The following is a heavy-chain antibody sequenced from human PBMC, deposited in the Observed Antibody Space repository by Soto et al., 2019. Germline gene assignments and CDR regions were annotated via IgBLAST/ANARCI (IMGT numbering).Heavy chain of an antibody. D-gene: IGHD3-3*01. J-gene: IGHJ4*02. CDR3: ARDGSRYDFWSGPYYFDY. V-gene: IGHV4-59*01. CDR1: GGSINTYY. CDR2: IYYSGST. Sequence: PSETLSLTCTVSGGSINTYYWSWIRQPPGKGLEWIGYIYYSGSTNYNPSLKSRVTISVDTSKNQFSLKLSSVSAADTAVYYCARDGSRYDFWSGPYYFDYWGQGTLVTVSS.